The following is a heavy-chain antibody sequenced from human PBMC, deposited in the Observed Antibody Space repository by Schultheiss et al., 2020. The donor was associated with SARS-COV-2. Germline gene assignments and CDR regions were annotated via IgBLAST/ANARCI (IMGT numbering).Heavy chain of an antibody. Sequence: GGSLRLSCAASGFTFSSYAMSWVRQAPGKGLEWVSAISGSGGSTYYADSVKGRFTISRHNSKNTLYLQMNSLRAEDTAVYYCARGGSSSWPTYYFDYWGQGTLVTVSS. CDR2: ISGSGGST. CDR3: ARGGSSSWPTYYFDY. J-gene: IGHJ4*02. V-gene: IGHV3-23*01. D-gene: IGHD6-13*01. CDR1: GFTFSSYA.